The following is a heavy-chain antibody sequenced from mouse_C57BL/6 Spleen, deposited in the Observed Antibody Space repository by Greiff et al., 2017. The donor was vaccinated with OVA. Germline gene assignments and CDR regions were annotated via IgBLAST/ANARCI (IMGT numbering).Heavy chain of an antibody. CDR3: ARQDYYGSRHFDY. Sequence: VQLQQPGAELVRPGSSVKLSCKASGYTFTSYWMHWVKQRPIQGLEWIGNIDPSDSETHYNQKFKDKATLTVDKSSSTAYMQLSSLTSEDSAVYYCARQDYYGSRHFDYWGQGTTLTVSS. CDR2: IDPSDSET. V-gene: IGHV1-52*01. CDR1: GYTFTSYW. J-gene: IGHJ2*01. D-gene: IGHD1-1*01.